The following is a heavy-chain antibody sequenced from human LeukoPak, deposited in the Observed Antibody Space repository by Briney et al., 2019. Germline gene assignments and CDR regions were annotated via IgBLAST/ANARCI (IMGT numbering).Heavy chain of an antibody. D-gene: IGHD3-9*01. CDR2: MNPNSGNT. Sequence: ASVKVSFKASGYTFTIYDINWVRQATGQGLEWMGWMNPNSGNTGYAQKFQGRVTMTRNTSISTAYMELSSLRSEDTAVYYCAGGTYYDILTGWNWFDPWGQGTLVTVSS. CDR3: AGGTYYDILTGWNWFDP. J-gene: IGHJ5*02. V-gene: IGHV1-8*01. CDR1: GYTFTIYD.